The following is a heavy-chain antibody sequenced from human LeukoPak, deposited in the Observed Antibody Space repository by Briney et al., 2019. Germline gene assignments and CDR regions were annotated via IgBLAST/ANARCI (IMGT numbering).Heavy chain of an antibody. Sequence: SETLSLTCAVYGGSFSGYYWSWIRQPPGKGLEWIGEINHSGSTNYNPSLKSRDTISVDPSKNQFSLKLSYVTAADTAVYYCARGDYGEDYWGQGTLVTVSS. J-gene: IGHJ4*02. D-gene: IGHD4-17*01. CDR1: GGSFSGYY. V-gene: IGHV4-34*01. CDR2: INHSGST. CDR3: ARGDYGEDY.